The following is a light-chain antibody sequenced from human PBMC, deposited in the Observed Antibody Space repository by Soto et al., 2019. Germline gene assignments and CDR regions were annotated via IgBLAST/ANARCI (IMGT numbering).Light chain of an antibody. J-gene: IGLJ2*01. CDR1: SGDISYI. Sequence: QLVLTQSSSASASLGSSVKLTCTLSSGDISYIIAWHQQQPGEAPRYLMKLEGSGTYNKGSGVPDRFSGSSSGADRYLTISNLQFEDEADYYCETWDSNTRVFGGGTKVTVL. V-gene: IGLV4-60*02. CDR3: ETWDSNTRV. CDR2: LEGSGTY.